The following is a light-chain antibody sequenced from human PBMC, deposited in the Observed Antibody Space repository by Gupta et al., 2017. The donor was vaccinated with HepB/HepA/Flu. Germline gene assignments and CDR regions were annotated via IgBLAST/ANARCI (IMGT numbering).Light chain of an antibody. Sequence: SYELPPPPSVSVSPGQTARITCSGDALPKQYAYWYQQKPGQAPVLVIYKDSERPSGIPGRFSGSSSGTTVTLTISGVQAEDEADYYCQSADSSGTYGVFGGGTKLTVL. CDR1: ALPKQY. J-gene: IGLJ3*02. CDR2: KDS. V-gene: IGLV3-25*03. CDR3: QSADSSGTYGV.